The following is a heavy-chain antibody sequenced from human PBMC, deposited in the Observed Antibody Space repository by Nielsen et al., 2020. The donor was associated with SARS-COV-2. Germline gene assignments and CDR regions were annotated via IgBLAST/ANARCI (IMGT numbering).Heavy chain of an antibody. V-gene: IGHV4-61*02. Sequence: SETLSLTCIVSGGSISSDSDYWSWIRQPAGKGLEWIGRFYSRGSTNYNPSLKSRVTISVELSRNQLSLKLISVTAVDTAVYYCARSYGRGFDFWGQGTLVTVSS. D-gene: IGHD4-17*01. CDR3: ARSYGRGFDF. J-gene: IGHJ4*02. CDR2: FYSRGST. CDR1: GGSISSDSDY.